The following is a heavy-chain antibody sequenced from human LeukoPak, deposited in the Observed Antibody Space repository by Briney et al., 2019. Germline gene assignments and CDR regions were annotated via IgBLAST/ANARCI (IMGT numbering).Heavy chain of an antibody. V-gene: IGHV1-2*02. D-gene: IGHD3-9*01. CDR3: ARDQYYDILTGSQGY. CDR2: INPNSGGT. CDR1: GYTFTGYY. Sequence: ASEKVSCKASGYTFTGYYMHWVRQAPGQGLEWMGWINPNSGGTNYAQKFQGRVTMTRDTSISTAYMELSRLRSDDTAVYYCARDQYYDILTGSQGYWGQGTLVTVSS. J-gene: IGHJ4*02.